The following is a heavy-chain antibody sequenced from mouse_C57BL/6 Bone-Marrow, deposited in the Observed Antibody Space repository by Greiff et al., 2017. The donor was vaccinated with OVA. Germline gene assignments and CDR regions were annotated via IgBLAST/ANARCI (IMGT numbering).Heavy chain of an antibody. CDR3: AREYYYGSSYYYFDY. J-gene: IGHJ2*01. CDR1: GYTFTSYW. V-gene: IGHV1-55*01. Sequence: QVQLQQPGAELVKPGASVKMSCKASGYTFTSYWITWVKQRPGQGLEWIGGIYPGSGSTNYNEKFKSKATLTVDTSSSTAYMRLSSLTSEDSAVYYCAREYYYGSSYYYFDYWGQGTTLTVSS. CDR2: IYPGSGST. D-gene: IGHD1-1*01.